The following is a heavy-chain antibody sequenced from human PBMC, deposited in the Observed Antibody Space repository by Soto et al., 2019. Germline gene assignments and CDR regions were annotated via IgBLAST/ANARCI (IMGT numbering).Heavy chain of an antibody. CDR2: INSGNGNT. J-gene: IGHJ6*02. CDR3: AAKVWVGELKKYYYGMDV. D-gene: IGHD3-10*01. V-gene: IGHV1-3*01. Sequence: ASVKVSCKTSGYTFSTYDINWVRQAPGQRLEWMGWINSGNGNTKYSQKFQGRVTITRDTSASTAYMERSGLRFEDAAVYYCAAKVWVGELKKYYYGMDVWGQGTTVTVSS. CDR1: GYTFSTYD.